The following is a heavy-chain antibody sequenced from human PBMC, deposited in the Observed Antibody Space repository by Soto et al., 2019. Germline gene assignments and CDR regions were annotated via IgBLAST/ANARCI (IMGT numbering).Heavy chain of an antibody. CDR2: VSYSGST. Sequence: SETLSLTCAVSGGSVSSAYYYWSWIRQPPGKGLEWIGYVSYSGSTTYNPSLKSRVTISLDTSKNQFSLKLSSVTAADTAVYYCARPTSSGTYHYGMDVWGQGTTVTVSS. D-gene: IGHD6-25*01. CDR1: GGSVSSAYYY. CDR3: ARPTSSGTYHYGMDV. J-gene: IGHJ6*02. V-gene: IGHV4-61*01.